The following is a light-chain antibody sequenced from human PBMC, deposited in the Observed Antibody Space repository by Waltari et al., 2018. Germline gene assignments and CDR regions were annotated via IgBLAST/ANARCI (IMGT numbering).Light chain of an antibody. CDR2: EVT. Sequence: QSALTQPASVSGSPGQSITISCAGTSRDVGNYNVVSWYQQHPGKVPKLIIYEVTQRPSGVSDRFSGSKSGNTASLTISGLQPEDEANYYCCSYAGGGTPRLLFGGGTEVTVL. CDR1: SRDVGNYNV. V-gene: IGLV2-23*02. J-gene: IGLJ2*01. CDR3: CSYAGGGTPRLL.